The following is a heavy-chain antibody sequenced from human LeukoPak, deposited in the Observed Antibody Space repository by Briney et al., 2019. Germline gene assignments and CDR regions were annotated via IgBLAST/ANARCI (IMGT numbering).Heavy chain of an antibody. CDR2: IYYSGST. CDR1: GGSISSGGYY. Sequence: PSETLSLTCTVSGGSISSGGYYWSWIRQHPGKGLEWIGYIYYSGSTYYNPSLKSRVTISVDTSKNQFSLKLSSVTAADTAVYYCARTDILTYYFDYWGQGTLVTVSS. V-gene: IGHV4-31*03. CDR3: ARTDILTYYFDY. J-gene: IGHJ4*02. D-gene: IGHD3-9*01.